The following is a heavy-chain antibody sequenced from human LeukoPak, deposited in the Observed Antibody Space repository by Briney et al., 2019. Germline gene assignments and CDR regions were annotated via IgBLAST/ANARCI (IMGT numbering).Heavy chain of an antibody. J-gene: IGHJ4*02. CDR3: ARGVDDGYNKENYFDY. D-gene: IGHD5-24*01. V-gene: IGHV4-59*01. Sequence: SETLSLTCTVSGGSISSYYWSWIRQPPGKGLEWIGYIYYSGSTNYNPSLKSRVTISVDTSKNQFSLKLSSVTAADTAVYYCARGVDDGYNKENYFDYWGQGTLVTVSS. CDR1: GGSISSYY. CDR2: IYYSGST.